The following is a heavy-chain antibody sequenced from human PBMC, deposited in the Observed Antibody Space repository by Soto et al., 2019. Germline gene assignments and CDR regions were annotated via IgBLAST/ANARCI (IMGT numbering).Heavy chain of an antibody. CDR2: INHSGST. D-gene: IGHD3-16*02. Sequence: KASETLSLTCAVYGGSFSCYYWSWIRQPPGKGLEWIGEINHSGSTNYNPSLKSRVTISVDTSKNQFSLKLSSVTAADTAVYYCASLSAPDGDFDYWGQGTLVTVSS. V-gene: IGHV4-34*01. J-gene: IGHJ4*02. CDR3: ASLSAPDGDFDY. CDR1: GGSFSCYY.